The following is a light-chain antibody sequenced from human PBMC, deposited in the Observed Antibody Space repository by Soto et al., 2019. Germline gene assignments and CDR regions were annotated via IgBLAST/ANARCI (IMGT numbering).Light chain of an antibody. CDR2: EVS. J-gene: IGLJ1*01. CDR3: SSYTSSSTEI. V-gene: IGLV2-14*01. Sequence: VLTQPASVSGSPGQSITISCTGTSSDVGGYNYVSWYQQHPGKAPKLMIYEVSNRPSGVSNRFSGSKSGNTASLTISGLQAEDEADYYCSSYTSSSTEIFGTGTKVTVL. CDR1: SSDVGGYNY.